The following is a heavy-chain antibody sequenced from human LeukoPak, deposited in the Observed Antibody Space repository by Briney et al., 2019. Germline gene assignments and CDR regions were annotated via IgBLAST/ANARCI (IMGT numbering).Heavy chain of an antibody. CDR2: INSDGSST. CDR1: GFTSSSYW. Sequence: GGSLRLSCAASGFTSSSYWMHWVRQAPGKGLVWVSRINSDGSSTSYADSVKGRFTISRDNAKNTLYLQMNSLRAEDTAVYYCARGDTAMVPLDYWGQGTLVTVSS. CDR3: ARGDTAMVPLDY. D-gene: IGHD5-18*01. J-gene: IGHJ4*02. V-gene: IGHV3-74*01.